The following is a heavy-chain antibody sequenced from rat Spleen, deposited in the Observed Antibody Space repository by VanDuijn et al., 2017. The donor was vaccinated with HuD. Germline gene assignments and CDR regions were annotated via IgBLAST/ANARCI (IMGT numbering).Heavy chain of an antibody. D-gene: IGHD3-2*01. Sequence: EVQLVESGGGLVQPGRSLKLSCAASGFTFSDYNMAWVRQAPKKGLEWVATIIYDGSRTYYRDSVKGRFTISRDNAKSTLYLQMDSLRSEDTDTYYCATLSTVQYVMDAWGQGASVTVSS. J-gene: IGHJ4*01. CDR1: GFTFSDYN. CDR3: ATLSTVQYVMDA. V-gene: IGHV5S10*01. CDR2: IIYDGSRT.